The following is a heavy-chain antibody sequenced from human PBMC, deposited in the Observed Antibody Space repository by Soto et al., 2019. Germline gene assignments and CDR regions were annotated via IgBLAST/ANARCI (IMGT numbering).Heavy chain of an antibody. D-gene: IGHD5-18*01. V-gene: IGHV3-66*01. CDR1: GFSVSNDY. CDR3: ARDELYRYGSVAD. J-gene: IGHJ1*01. CDR2: IYTGGGT. Sequence: DVPLVQSGGGLVQPGGSLRLSCAASGFSVSNDYMSWVRQAPGKGLEGVSFIYTGGGTYYAASVKGRFIISRDNSKLTLFLQMNSLRVEGAAVYFCARDELYRYGSVADWGQGTRVTVSS.